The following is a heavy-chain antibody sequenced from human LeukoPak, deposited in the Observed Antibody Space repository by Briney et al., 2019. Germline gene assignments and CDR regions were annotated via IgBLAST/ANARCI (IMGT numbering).Heavy chain of an antibody. CDR3: ARQSVVVQAAIFGAYYFDY. CDR1: GGSISSGGYY. V-gene: IGHV4-31*03. Sequence: PSETLSLTCTVSGGSISSGGYYWSWIRQHPGEGLEWIGYIYYSASTHYNPSLKSRITISVETSKDQFSLKMSSVTAADTAVYYCARQSVVVQAAIFGAYYFDYWGQGTLLTVSS. J-gene: IGHJ4*02. D-gene: IGHD2-2*02. CDR2: IYYSAST.